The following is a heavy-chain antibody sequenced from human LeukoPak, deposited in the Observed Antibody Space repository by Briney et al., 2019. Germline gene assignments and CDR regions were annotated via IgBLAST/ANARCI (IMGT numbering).Heavy chain of an antibody. V-gene: IGHV4-59*01. D-gene: IGHD3-10*01. CDR2: IHYTGST. Sequence: SETLSLTCTVSGGSINSYYWSWIRQPPGKGLESIGYIHYTGSTNYNPSLKSRVTISVDTSKNQFSLKLSSVTAADTAIYYCARGGYYGSGNDFRFDPWGQGTLVAVSS. CDR3: ARGGYYGSGNDFRFDP. J-gene: IGHJ5*02. CDR1: GGSINSYY.